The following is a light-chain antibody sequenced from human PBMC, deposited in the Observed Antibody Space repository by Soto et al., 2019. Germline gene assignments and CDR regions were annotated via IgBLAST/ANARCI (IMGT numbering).Light chain of an antibody. Sequence: DIQMTQSPSSLSASVGDRVTITCRASQSISSYLNWYQQKPGKAPKVLIYAASGLQSGVPSRVSGGGSGTDFTLTISSLQPEDFAIYYCQQCYNTPNAFGPGTKVEIK. CDR3: QQCYNTPNA. CDR2: AAS. V-gene: IGKV1-39*01. CDR1: QSISSY. J-gene: IGKJ2*01.